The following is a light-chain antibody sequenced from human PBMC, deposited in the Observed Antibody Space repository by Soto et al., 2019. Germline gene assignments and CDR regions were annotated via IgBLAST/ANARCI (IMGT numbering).Light chain of an antibody. J-gene: IGKJ4*01. Sequence: PGERVTLSCRASQSVSSSYLTWYQQKPGQAPRLLIYGSATRATSIPARFSGSGSGTDFTLTISSLQPEDFAVYYCQQDYNLPPFGGGKKVEIK. CDR3: QQDYNLPP. V-gene: IGKV3D-7*01. CDR2: GSA. CDR1: QSVSSSY.